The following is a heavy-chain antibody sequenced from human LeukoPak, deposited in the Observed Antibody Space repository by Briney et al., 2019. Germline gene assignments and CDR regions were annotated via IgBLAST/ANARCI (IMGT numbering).Heavy chain of an antibody. J-gene: IGHJ4*02. CDR2: INPNSGGT. D-gene: IGHD6-13*01. Sequence: ASVKVSCKASGYTFTAFYMHWVRQAPGQGLEWMGRINPNSGGTRYAQKFQGRVTMTTDTSINTAYLELSRLRSDDTAVYYCARGYSSSWLDYWGQGTLVTVSS. CDR3: ARGYSSSWLDY. V-gene: IGHV1-2*06. CDR1: GYTFTAFY.